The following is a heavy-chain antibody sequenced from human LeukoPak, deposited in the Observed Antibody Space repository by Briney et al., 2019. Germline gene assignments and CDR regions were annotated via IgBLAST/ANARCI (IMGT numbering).Heavy chain of an antibody. CDR3: VKVSRYCSGGSCYDYFDY. D-gene: IGHD2-15*01. CDR2: GST. J-gene: IGHJ4*02. Sequence: GSTYYADSVKGRFTISRDNSKNTLYLQMSSLRAEDTAVYYCVKVSRYCSGGSCYDYFDYWGQGTLVTVSS. V-gene: IGHV3-64D*06.